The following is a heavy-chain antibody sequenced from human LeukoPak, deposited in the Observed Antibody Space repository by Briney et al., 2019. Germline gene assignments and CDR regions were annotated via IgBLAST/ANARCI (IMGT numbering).Heavy chain of an antibody. CDR3: ARGSLYGNYVDY. CDR2: INPNSGGT. D-gene: IGHD3-3*01. V-gene: IGHV1-2*02. J-gene: IGHJ4*02. CDR1: GYSFTGYY. Sequence: APVKVSCKTSGYSFTGYYIHWVRQAPGQGLEWMGWINPNSGGTNYPQKFQDRVTMTRDTSISTAYMELSRLRSDDTAVYYCARGSLYGNYVDYWGQGTLVTVSS.